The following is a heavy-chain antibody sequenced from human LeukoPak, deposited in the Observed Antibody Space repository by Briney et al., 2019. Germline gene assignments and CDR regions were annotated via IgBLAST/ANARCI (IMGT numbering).Heavy chain of an antibody. CDR3: AKAGGVAVAAFFDN. J-gene: IGHJ4*02. D-gene: IGHD6-19*01. V-gene: IGHV3-43D*03. CDR1: GFTFDDYA. Sequence: AGGSLRLSCTASGFTFDDYAMNWVRQAPGKGLEWVSLISWHGGSTYYADSVKGRFTISRDNSKNSLYLQMKSLRAEDTALYYCAKAGGVAVAAFFDNWGQGTLVTVSS. CDR2: ISWHGGST.